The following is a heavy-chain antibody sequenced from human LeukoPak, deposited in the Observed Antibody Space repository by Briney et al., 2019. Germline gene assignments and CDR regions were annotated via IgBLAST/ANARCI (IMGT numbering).Heavy chain of an antibody. CDR3: ARDAAVAGDY. V-gene: IGHV1-2*06. D-gene: IGHD6-19*01. CDR1: GYTFTSYG. J-gene: IGHJ4*02. Sequence: ASVKVSCKASGYTFTSYGISWVRQAPGQGLEWMGRIDPKSGGANYAQKFQGRVTMTRDTSISTAYMELSNLRSDDTAVYYCARDAAVAGDYWGQGTLVTVSS. CDR2: IDPKSGGA.